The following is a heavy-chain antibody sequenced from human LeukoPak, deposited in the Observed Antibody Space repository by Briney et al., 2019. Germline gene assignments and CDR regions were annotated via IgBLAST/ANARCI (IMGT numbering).Heavy chain of an antibody. Sequence: ASVKVSCKASGYTFTSYDINWVRQATRQGLEWMGWMNPNSGNTGYAQKFQGRVTMTRNTSISTAYMELSSLRSEDTAVYHCARSRAYYYGMDVWGQGTTVTVSS. D-gene: IGHD2-2*01. V-gene: IGHV1-8*01. CDR2: MNPNSGNT. CDR3: ARSRAYYYGMDV. CDR1: GYTFTSYD. J-gene: IGHJ6*02.